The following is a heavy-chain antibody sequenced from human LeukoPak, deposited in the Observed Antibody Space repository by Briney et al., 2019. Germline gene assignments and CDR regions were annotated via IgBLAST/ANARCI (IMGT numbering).Heavy chain of an antibody. V-gene: IGHV3-7*01. D-gene: IGHD1-26*01. J-gene: IGHJ4*02. CDR3: ARDRVVVGSGSLY. Sequence: GGSLRLSCAASGFPFNNYWMTWVRQAPGKGLEWVANINQYGSEKFYVDSVKGRFTISRDNAKNSLYLQMNSPRAEDTAVYYCARDRVVVGSGSLYWGQGILITVSS. CDR2: INQYGSEK. CDR1: GFPFNNYW.